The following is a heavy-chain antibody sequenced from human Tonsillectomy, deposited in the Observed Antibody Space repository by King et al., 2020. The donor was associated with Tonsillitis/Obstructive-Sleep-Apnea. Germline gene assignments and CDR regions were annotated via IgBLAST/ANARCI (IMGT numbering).Heavy chain of an antibody. V-gene: IGHV4-31*03. CDR1: GGSISSGGYY. D-gene: IGHD3-3*01. Sequence: QLQESGPGLVKPSQTLSLTCTVSGGSISSGGYYWSWIRQHPGKGLEWIGYIYYSGSTYYNPSLKSRVTISVDTSKNQFSLKLSSLTAADTAVYYCASGGITIFGVVISGYYYYYMDVWGKGTTVTVSS. J-gene: IGHJ6*03. CDR2: IYYSGST. CDR3: ASGGITIFGVVISGYYYYYMDV.